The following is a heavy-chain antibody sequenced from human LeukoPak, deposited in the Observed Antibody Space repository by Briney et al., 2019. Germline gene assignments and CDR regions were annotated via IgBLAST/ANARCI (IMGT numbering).Heavy chain of an antibody. CDR3: ARTHYDILTGYNQDFYYYYGMDV. CDR2: IWYDGSNK. CDR1: GFTFSSYG. J-gene: IGHJ6*02. Sequence: GGSLRLSCAASGFTFSSYGMHWVRQAPGKGLEWVAVIWYDGSNKYYADSVKGRFTISRDNSKNTLYLQMNSLRAEDTAVYYCARTHYDILTGYNQDFYYYYGMDVWGQGTTVTVSS. D-gene: IGHD3-9*01. V-gene: IGHV3-33*01.